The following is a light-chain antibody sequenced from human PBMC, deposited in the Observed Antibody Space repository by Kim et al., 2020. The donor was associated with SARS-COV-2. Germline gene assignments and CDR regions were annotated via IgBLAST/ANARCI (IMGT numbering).Light chain of an antibody. Sequence: AAVKLTCTLSSGHSTYTIAWHQQQPEKGPRYLMKVNSDGSHSKGDGIPDHFSGSSSGAERYLTISSLQSDDEADYYCQTWGTGFRMFGGGTKLTVL. CDR1: SGHSTYT. CDR2: VNSDGSH. V-gene: IGLV4-69*01. J-gene: IGLJ3*02. CDR3: QTWGTGFRM.